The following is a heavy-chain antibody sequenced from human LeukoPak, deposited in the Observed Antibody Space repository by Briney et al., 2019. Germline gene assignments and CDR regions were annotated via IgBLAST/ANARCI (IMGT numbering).Heavy chain of an antibody. CDR3: ASSRGVFDY. Sequence: GGSLRLSCAASGFTLSSYAMSWVRQAPGKGLEWVSAISDTGNTYHADSVKGRFTISRDSSKNTLFLQMNRLRAEDTAVYYCASSRGVFDYWGQGTLVTVSS. CDR1: GFTLSSYA. J-gene: IGHJ4*02. V-gene: IGHV3-23*01. D-gene: IGHD2-2*01. CDR2: ISDTGNT.